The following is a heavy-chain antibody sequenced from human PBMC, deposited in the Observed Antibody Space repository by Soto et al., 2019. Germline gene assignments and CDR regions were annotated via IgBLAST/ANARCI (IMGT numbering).Heavy chain of an antibody. Sequence: PSQTLSLTCAISGDSVSSNTTAWNWIRQSPSRGLEWLGRTYYRSKWYNDYAVSVKSRITFNPDTAKNQFSLQLNSVAPEDTAVYYCARASSGTVYYDGLDVWGQGTMVTVSS. CDR1: GDSVSSNTTA. CDR2: TYYRSKWYN. D-gene: IGHD3-16*02. CDR3: ARASSGTVYYDGLDV. V-gene: IGHV6-1*01. J-gene: IGHJ6*02.